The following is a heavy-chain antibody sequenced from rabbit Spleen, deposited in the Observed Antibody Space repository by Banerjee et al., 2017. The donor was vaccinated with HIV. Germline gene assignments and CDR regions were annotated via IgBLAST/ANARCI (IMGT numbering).Heavy chain of an antibody. CDR3: ARDGAGGSYFAL. D-gene: IGHD8-1*01. Sequence: QLVESRGGLVQPGGSLKLSCKASGFTLSSYYMNWVRQAPGKGLEWIGYIDPVFGITYYANWVNGRFSISRENAQNTVSLQMTSLTAADTATYFCARDGAGGSYFALWGPVTLVTVS. V-gene: IGHV1S7*01. CDR2: IDPVFGIT. J-gene: IGHJ6*01. CDR1: GFTLSSYY.